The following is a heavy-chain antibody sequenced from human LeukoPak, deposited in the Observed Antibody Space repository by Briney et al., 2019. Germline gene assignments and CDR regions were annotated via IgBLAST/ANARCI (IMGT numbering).Heavy chain of an antibody. J-gene: IGHJ3*01. CDR2: INSDGSEG. Sequence: GGSLRRSCAVSGFTFSGFWMSWSRQAPGKGLEWVASINSDGSEGYYADVVKGRFTISRDNAKNSLYLQINSLRAEDTAVYYCARSSYSSSSSVWGQGTMVTVSS. D-gene: IGHD6-6*01. CDR1: GFTFSGFW. CDR3: ARSSYSSSSSV. V-gene: IGHV3-7*03.